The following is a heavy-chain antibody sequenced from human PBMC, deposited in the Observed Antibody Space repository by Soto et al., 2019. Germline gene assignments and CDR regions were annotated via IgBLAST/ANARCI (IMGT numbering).Heavy chain of an antibody. J-gene: IGHJ4*02. V-gene: IGHV4-59*08. CDR2: IYYRGST. Sequence: PLETLSLTCTVSGGSISGYYWSWIRQPPGKGLEWIGYIYYRGSTHYNPSLKSRVTISVDTSKNQFSLNLSSVTAADTAVYFCARLTPQWPYLDYWGQGTLVTVSS. D-gene: IGHD6-19*01. CDR1: GGSISGYY. CDR3: ARLTPQWPYLDY.